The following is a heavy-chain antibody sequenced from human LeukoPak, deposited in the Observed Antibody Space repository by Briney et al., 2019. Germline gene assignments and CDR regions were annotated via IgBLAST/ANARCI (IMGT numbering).Heavy chain of an antibody. D-gene: IGHD5-24*01. J-gene: IGHJ4*02. CDR1: GFTFSSDW. CDR2: INSDGSST. Sequence: GGSLRLSCAASGFTFSSDWMHWVRQAPGKGLGWVSRINSDGSSTSYADSVTGRLTISKDNAKNTLYLQMNSLRAEDTAVYYCASQRWLQSSFDYWGQGTRVTVSS. V-gene: IGHV3-74*01. CDR3: ASQRWLQSSFDY.